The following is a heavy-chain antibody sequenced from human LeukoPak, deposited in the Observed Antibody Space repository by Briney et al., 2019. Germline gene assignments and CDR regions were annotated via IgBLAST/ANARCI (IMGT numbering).Heavy chain of an antibody. CDR2: VSHSGST. CDR1: GGSISRNYW. CDR3: GRVFDL. V-gene: IGHV4-4*02. J-gene: IGHJ5*02. Sequence: PSETLSLTRAVSGGSISRNYWWSWVRQPPGEGLEWIGEVSHSGSTIYNPSLKSRLTISVDTSKNQFSLELTSVTAADTAVYYCGRVFDLWGQGTLVTVSS.